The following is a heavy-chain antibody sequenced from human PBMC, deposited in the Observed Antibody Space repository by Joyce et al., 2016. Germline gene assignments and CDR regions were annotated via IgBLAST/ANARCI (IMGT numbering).Heavy chain of an antibody. Sequence: QLQLQESGPGLVKPSETLSLTCTVSGGSISSSRYYWGWIRQPPGKGLEWIGSISYSGSTFYNPSLKSRVTISLDTSKNQFSLKLSSVTAADTAVYYCARDVLMVRGPLGYWGQGTLVTVSS. CDR2: ISYSGST. J-gene: IGHJ4*02. D-gene: IGHD3-10*01. CDR3: ARDVLMVRGPLGY. V-gene: IGHV4-39*07. CDR1: GGSISSSRYY.